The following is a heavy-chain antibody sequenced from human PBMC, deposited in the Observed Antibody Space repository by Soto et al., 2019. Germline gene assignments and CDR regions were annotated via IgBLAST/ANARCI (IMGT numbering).Heavy chain of an antibody. CDR3: ARLYFREYSSPQPDY. V-gene: IGHV4-39*01. Sequence: QLQLQESGPGLVKPSETLSLTCTVSGGSISSSSYYWGWIRQPPGKGLEWIGSIYYSGSTYYNPSLKSRVTISVDTSKNQFSLKLSSVTAADTVVYYCARLYFREYSSPQPDYWGQGTLVTVSS. CDR1: GGSISSSSYY. J-gene: IGHJ4*02. CDR2: IYYSGST. D-gene: IGHD6-6*01.